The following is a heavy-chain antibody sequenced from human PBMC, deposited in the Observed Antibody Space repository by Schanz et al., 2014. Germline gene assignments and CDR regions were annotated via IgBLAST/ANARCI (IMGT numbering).Heavy chain of an antibody. J-gene: IGHJ3*02. Sequence: EVQLVESGGGLVQPGGSLRLSCAASGFTFSSYAMSWVRQAPGKGLEWVSTISDSGSSTYYADSVKGRFTISRDNSKNTLYLQMNSLRDEDTAMYYCAKRCSSTSCSHGAFDIWGQGTMVTVSS. CDR2: ISDSGSST. D-gene: IGHD2-2*01. CDR3: AKRCSSTSCSHGAFDI. CDR1: GFTFSSYA. V-gene: IGHV3-23*04.